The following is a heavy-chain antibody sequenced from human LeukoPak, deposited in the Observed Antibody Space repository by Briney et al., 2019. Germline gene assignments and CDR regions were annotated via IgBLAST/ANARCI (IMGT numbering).Heavy chain of an antibody. CDR3: AKPIVGATEGTDY. CDR1: GFIVSSNY. CDR2: IYYGGST. D-gene: IGHD1-26*01. J-gene: IGHJ4*02. Sequence: PGGSLRLSCAASGFIVSSNYMNWVRQAPGKGLEWVSVIYYGGSTYYADSVKGRFTISRDNSENTLYLQMNSLRAEDTAVYYCAKPIVGATEGTDYWGQGTLVTVSS. V-gene: IGHV3-53*01.